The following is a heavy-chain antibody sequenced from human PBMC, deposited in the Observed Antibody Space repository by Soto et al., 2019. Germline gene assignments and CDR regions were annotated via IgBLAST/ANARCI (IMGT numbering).Heavy chain of an antibody. Sequence: QVQLVESGGGVGQPERSLRLSCAASGFTFSHYGIHWVRQAPGKGLEWLAVISYDGSNKHYADSVKGRFTVSRDNSKNTLYLQMNSLRAEDTAVYFCARYSGKYQGPIDYWGQGTLVTVSS. V-gene: IGHV3-30*03. D-gene: IGHD1-26*01. CDR1: GFTFSHYG. CDR2: ISYDGSNK. CDR3: ARYSGKYQGPIDY. J-gene: IGHJ4*02.